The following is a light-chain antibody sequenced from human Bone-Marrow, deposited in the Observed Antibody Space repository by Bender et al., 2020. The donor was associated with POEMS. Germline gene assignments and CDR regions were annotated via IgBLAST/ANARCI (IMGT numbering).Light chain of an antibody. V-gene: IGLV3-21*02. Sequence: SYELTQPPSMSVSPGQTATITCGGNNIGSKSVNWYQQKAGQAPVLVVYADSDRPSGSPERFSGSNSGNTATLTISRVEAGDEADFYCQVWDNISGHLVVFGGGTKLTVL. CDR2: ADS. J-gene: IGLJ2*01. CDR1: NIGSKS. CDR3: QVWDNISGHLVV.